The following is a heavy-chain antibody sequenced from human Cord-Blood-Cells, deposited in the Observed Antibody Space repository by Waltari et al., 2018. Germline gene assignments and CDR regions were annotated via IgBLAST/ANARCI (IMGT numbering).Heavy chain of an antibody. J-gene: IGHJ4*02. D-gene: IGHD4-17*01. V-gene: IGHV1-69*01. Sequence: ISWVRQAPGQGLEWMGGIIPIFGTANYAQKFQGRVTITADESTSTAYMELSSLRSEDTAMYYCASGGDDYGDYYFDYWGQGTLVTVSS. CDR3: ASGGDDYGDYYFDY. CDR2: IIPIFGTA.